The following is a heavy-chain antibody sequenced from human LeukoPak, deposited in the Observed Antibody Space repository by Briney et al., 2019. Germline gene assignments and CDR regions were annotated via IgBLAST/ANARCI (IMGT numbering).Heavy chain of an antibody. V-gene: IGHV3-21*01. D-gene: IGHD1-26*01. CDR2: ITSSSRYI. J-gene: IGHJ6*03. CDR1: GFTFSSRDW. CDR3: ARDPYSGSYGDYYYYYMDV. Sequence: GGSLRLSCVASGFTFSSRDWMTWVRQAPGKGLEWVSSITSSSRYIYYADSVKGRFTISRDNAKSSLYLQMNSLRAEDTAVYYCARDPYSGSYGDYYYYYMDVWGKGTTVTISS.